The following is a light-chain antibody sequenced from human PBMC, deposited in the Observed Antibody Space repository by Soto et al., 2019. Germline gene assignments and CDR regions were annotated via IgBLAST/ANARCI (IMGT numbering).Light chain of an antibody. CDR3: SSYAGSNNVV. CDR2: EVN. V-gene: IGLV2-8*01. J-gene: IGLJ2*01. CDR1: SRDVAGYNY. Sequence: QSVLTQPPSASGSPGQSVTISCTGTSRDVAGYNYVSWYQQHPGKAPKLMIYEVNRRPSGVPDRFSGSKSGNTASLTVSGLQAEDEADYYCSSYAGSNNVVFGGGTKVTVL.